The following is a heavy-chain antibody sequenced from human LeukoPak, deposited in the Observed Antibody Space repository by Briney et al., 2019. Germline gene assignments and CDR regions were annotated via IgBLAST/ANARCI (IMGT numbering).Heavy chain of an antibody. V-gene: IGHV1-18*01. CDR1: GYTFTSYG. CDR3: ARAPPTYYYDSSGYYPPFY. D-gene: IGHD3-22*01. J-gene: IGHJ4*02. CDR2: ISAYNGNT. Sequence: ASVKVSCKASGYTFTSYGISWVRQAPGQGLEWMGWISAYNGNTNYAQKLQGRVTMTTDTSTSTAYMELRSLRSDDTAVYYCARAPPTYYYDSSGYYPPFYWGQGTLVTVSS.